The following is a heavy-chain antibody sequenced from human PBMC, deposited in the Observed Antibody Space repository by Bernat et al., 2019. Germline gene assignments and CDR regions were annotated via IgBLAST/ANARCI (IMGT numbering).Heavy chain of an antibody. V-gene: IGHV3-73*01. CDR3: ARGTSTSAPYMDV. J-gene: IGHJ6*03. CDR1: GFTFSGSA. Sequence: EVQLVESGGGLVQPGGSLKLSCAASGFTFSGSAMHWVRQASGKGLEWVGRIRSKANSYATAYAASVKGRFTISRDDSKSTAYLQMNSLRAEDTAVYYCARGTSTSAPYMDVWGKGTTVTVSS. CDR2: IRSKANSYAT.